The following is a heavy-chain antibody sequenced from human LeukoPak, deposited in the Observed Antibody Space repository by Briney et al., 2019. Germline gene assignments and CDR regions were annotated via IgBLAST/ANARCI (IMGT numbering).Heavy chain of an antibody. CDR1: GYTFTSYS. CDR3: ARDSGWELKQYFFDY. V-gene: IGHV1-18*01. Sequence: GASVNVSCKASGYTFTSYSVSWVRQSPGQGLEWMGWVSASNGDTKYAEKVQGRVTMTTDRATRTVYMELRSLTPDDTAVYYCARDSGWELKQYFFDYWGQGTLIIVSS. CDR2: VSASNGDT. D-gene: IGHD3-10*01. J-gene: IGHJ4*02.